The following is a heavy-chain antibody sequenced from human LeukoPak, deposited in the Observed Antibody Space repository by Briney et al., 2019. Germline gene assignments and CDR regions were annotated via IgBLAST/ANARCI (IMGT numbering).Heavy chain of an antibody. J-gene: IGHJ2*01. CDR1: GFTFNTYW. Sequence: PGGSLRLSCTASGFTFNTYWMTWVRQAPGKGLEWVANIKEDGSEKYYMDSVKGRFTVSRDNAKNSLYLQMNSLRAEDTAVYYCARLSPVTMIVVSYWYFDLWGRGTLVTVSS. V-gene: IGHV3-7*01. CDR2: IKEDGSEK. D-gene: IGHD3-22*01. CDR3: ARLSPVTMIVVSYWYFDL.